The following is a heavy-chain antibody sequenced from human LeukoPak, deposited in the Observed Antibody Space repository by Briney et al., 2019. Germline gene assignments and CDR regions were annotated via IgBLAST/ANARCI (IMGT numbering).Heavy chain of an antibody. J-gene: IGHJ5*02. Sequence: SETLSLTCAVSGGSFNNYYWSWIRQPPGKGLEWIGEINHSGSTKYNPSLRGRVTISVDMSKNQFSLKVSCVTAADTAVYYCARHYGPWGQGTLVTVSS. D-gene: IGHD3-16*01. CDR3: ARHYGP. CDR2: INHSGST. CDR1: GGSFNNYY. V-gene: IGHV4-34*01.